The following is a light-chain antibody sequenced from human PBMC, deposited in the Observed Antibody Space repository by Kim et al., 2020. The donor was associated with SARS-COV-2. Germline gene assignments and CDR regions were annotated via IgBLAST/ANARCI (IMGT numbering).Light chain of an antibody. V-gene: IGLV3-25*03. Sequence: VSPGQTARITCSGDALPEKQTYWYQQKSGQAPLLLIYKDSERPSGIPGRFSGSSSGTTVTLTIRGVQAEDDADYYCQSADGSGTYVFGTGTKVTVL. CDR2: KDS. CDR1: ALPEKQ. J-gene: IGLJ1*01. CDR3: QSADGSGTYV.